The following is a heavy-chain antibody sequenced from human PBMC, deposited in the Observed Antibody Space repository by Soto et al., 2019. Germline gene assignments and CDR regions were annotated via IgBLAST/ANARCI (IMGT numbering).Heavy chain of an antibody. CDR1: GFTFSSYA. CDR2: ISYDGSNK. V-gene: IGHV3-30-3*01. Sequence: LRLSCAASGFTFSSYAMHWVRQAPGKGLEWVAVISYDGSNKYYADSVKGRFTISRDNSKNTLYLQMNSLRAEDTAVYYCARDRVYCSSTSCYYYGMDVWGQGTTVTVSS. D-gene: IGHD2-2*01. CDR3: ARDRVYCSSTSCYYYGMDV. J-gene: IGHJ6*02.